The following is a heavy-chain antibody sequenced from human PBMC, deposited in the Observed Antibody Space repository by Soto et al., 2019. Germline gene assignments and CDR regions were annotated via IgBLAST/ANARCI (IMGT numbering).Heavy chain of an antibody. CDR1: GGSISRYY. J-gene: IGHJ4*02. CDR3: ARGSGDYVDY. Sequence: SETLSLTCTVSGGSISRYYWSWIRQTPGKGLEWIGYLYNTGSTIYNPSLESRVTISVDTSKNQFSLKLNSVTAADTAVYYCARGSGDYVDYWGQGTLVTVSS. CDR2: LYNTGST. D-gene: IGHD4-17*01. V-gene: IGHV4-59*01.